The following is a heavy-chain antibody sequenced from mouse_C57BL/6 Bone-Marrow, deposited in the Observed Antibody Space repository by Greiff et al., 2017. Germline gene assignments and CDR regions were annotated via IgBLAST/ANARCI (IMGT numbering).Heavy chain of an antibody. V-gene: IGHV14-4*01. Sequence: EVQLQESGAELVRPGASVKLSCTASGFNIKDDYMHWVKQRPEQGLEWIGWIDPENGDTEYASKFQGKATITADTSSKQAYLQLSSLTSEDTAVYYCTTDWDDYFDYWGQGTTLTVSS. CDR1: GFNIKDDY. J-gene: IGHJ2*01. D-gene: IGHD4-1*01. CDR3: TTDWDDYFDY. CDR2: IDPENGDT.